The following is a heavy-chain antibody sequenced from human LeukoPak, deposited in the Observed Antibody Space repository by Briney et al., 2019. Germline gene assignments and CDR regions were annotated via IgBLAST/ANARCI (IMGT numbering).Heavy chain of an antibody. CDR3: DRCSSTSCALAY. CDR1: GGSLSSSSYY. CDR2: IYYSGST. J-gene: IGHJ4*02. V-gene: IGHV4-39*01. Sequence: SETLSLTCTVSGGSLSSSSYYWGWIRQPPGKGLEWIGSIYYSGSTYYNPSLKSRVTISVDTSKSQFSLKLSSVTAADTAVYYCDRCSSTSCALAYWGQGTLVTVSS. D-gene: IGHD2-2*01.